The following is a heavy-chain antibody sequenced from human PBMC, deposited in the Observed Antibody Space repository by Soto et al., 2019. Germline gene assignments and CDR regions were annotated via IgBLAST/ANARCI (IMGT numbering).Heavy chain of an antibody. CDR3: ASATVTTYNWFDP. J-gene: IGHJ5*02. D-gene: IGHD4-17*01. Sequence: PSETLSLTCTVSGGSISSGDYYWSWIRQPPGKGLEWIGYIYYSGSTYYNPSLKSRVTISVDTSKNQFSLKLSSVPAADTAVYYCASATVTTYNWFDPWGQGTLVTVSS. CDR1: GGSISSGDYY. V-gene: IGHV4-30-4*01. CDR2: IYYSGST.